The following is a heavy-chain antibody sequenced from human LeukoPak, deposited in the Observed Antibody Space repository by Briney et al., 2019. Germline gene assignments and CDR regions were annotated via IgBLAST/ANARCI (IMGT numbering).Heavy chain of an antibody. D-gene: IGHD2-15*01. CDR3: GRDPGDLVVVAAAPDH. Sequence: ASVKVSFKSSGYTVTSYGISWVRQAAGQGLEGMAWISTYTGNTYYAQKLQDRLTVPTDTSTSTAYVEVWGLRSDDTVVYYCGRDPGDLVVVAAAPDHWGQGTLVSVSS. CDR1: GYTVTSYG. CDR2: ISTYTGNT. J-gene: IGHJ4*02. V-gene: IGHV1-18*01.